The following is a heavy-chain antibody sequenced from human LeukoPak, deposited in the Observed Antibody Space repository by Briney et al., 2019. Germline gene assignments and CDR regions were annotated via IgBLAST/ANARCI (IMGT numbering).Heavy chain of an antibody. J-gene: IGHJ3*02. CDR2: IRSKAYGGTT. D-gene: IGHD1-26*01. CDR3: TRDQGPYSGSVGGAFDI. CDR1: GFTFGDYA. Sequence: PGRSLRLSCTASGFTFGDYAMSWVRQAPGKGLEWVGFIRSKAYGGTTEYAASVKGRFTISRDDSKSIAYLQMNSLKTEDTAVYYCTRDQGPYSGSVGGAFDIWGQGTMVTVSS. V-gene: IGHV3-49*04.